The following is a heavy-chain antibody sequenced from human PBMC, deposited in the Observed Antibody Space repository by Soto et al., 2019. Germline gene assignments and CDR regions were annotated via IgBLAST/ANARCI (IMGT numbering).Heavy chain of an antibody. CDR1: GYTFTSYY. CDR2: INPSGGST. D-gene: IGHD2-2*01. Sequence: ASVKVSCKASGYTFTSYYMHWVRQAPGQGLEWMGIINPSGGSTSYAQKFQGRVTMTRDTSTSTVYMELSSLRSEDTAVYYCARVVRKLVVPAATKLRAYYYGMDVWGQGTTVTSP. J-gene: IGHJ6*02. V-gene: IGHV1-46*01. CDR3: ARVVRKLVVPAATKLRAYYYGMDV.